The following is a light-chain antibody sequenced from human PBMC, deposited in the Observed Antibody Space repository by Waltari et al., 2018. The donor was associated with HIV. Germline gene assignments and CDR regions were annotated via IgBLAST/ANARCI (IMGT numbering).Light chain of an antibody. CDR1: QRVSSSY. CDR3: QQFGSSPPYT. V-gene: IGKV3-20*01. J-gene: IGKJ2*01. CDR2: GAS. Sequence: EIVLTQSPGTLSLSQGERATLSCRASQRVSSSYLAWYQQKPGQAPSLLIYGASSRATGIPDRFSGSGSGTDFTLTISRLEPEDFAVYYCQQFGSSPPYTFGQGTKLEIK.